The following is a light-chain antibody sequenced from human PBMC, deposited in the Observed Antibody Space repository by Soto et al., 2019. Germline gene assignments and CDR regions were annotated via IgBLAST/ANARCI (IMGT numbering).Light chain of an antibody. Sequence: EIVLTQSPATLSVSQGERATLSCRASPSVSSTLAWYQQKPGQAPRLLIYGASTRATGIPARFSGSGSGTEFPLTISSLQSEGFAVYSCQQYNNWPVTWTFGQGTKVEIK. V-gene: IGKV3-15*01. CDR2: GAS. CDR3: QQYNNWPVTWT. CDR1: PSVSST. J-gene: IGKJ1*01.